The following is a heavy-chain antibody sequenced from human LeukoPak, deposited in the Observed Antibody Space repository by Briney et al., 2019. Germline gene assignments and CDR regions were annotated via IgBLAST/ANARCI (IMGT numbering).Heavy chain of an antibody. CDR2: IYPGDSDT. CDR3: ARQGAAAGTSWFDP. V-gene: IGHV5-51*01. J-gene: IGHJ5*02. D-gene: IGHD6-13*01. CDR1: GYSFTSYW. Sequence: GESLKISCKGSGYSFTSYWIGWVRQLPGKGLDGMGIIYPGDSDTRYSPSFQGQVTISADKSISTAYLQWSSLKASDTAMYCCARQGAAAGTSWFDPWGQGTLVTVSS.